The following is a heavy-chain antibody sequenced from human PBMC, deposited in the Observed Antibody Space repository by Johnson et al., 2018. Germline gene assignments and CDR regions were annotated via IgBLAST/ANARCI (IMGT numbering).Heavy chain of an antibody. CDR1: GFTFDDYA. Sequence: EVRLVEAGGGLVQPGRSLGLSCAASGFTFDDYAMHWVRQAPGKGLEWVSGISWNSGSIGYADSVKGRFTIYRDKAKNSLYLQMNSLRAVDTALYYCAKDRSGWHYYYYGMDVWGQGTTVTVSS. CDR2: ISWNSGSI. CDR3: AKDRSGWHYYYYGMDV. V-gene: IGHV3-9*01. D-gene: IGHD6-19*01. J-gene: IGHJ6*02.